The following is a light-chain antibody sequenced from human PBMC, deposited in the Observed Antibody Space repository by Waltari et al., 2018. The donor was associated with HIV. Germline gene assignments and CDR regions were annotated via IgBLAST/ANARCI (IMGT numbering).Light chain of an antibody. J-gene: IGLJ1*01. CDR1: AFPKPY. Sequence: SYELTQPPSVSASTGQTARNPCFGDAFPKPYAYWYQQKPGQAPVLVIYKDNERPSGIPERFSGSSSGTTVTLTISGVQAEDEADYYCHSSDSSGTYVFGPGTQVTVL. CDR3: HSSDSSGTYV. CDR2: KDN. V-gene: IGLV3-25*03.